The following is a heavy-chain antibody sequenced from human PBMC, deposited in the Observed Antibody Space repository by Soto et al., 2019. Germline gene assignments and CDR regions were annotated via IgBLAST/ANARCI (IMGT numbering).Heavy chain of an antibody. CDR3: ARARRYDFWSGYAPYYGMDV. V-gene: IGHV1-8*01. D-gene: IGHD3-3*01. CDR2: MNPNSGNT. J-gene: IGHJ6*02. CDR1: GYTFTSYD. Sequence: GASVKVSCKASGYTFTSYDINWVRQATGQGLEWMGWMNPNSGNTGYAQKFQGRVTMTRNTSISTAYMELSSLRSEDTAVYYCARARRYDFWSGYAPYYGMDVWGQGTTVTSP.